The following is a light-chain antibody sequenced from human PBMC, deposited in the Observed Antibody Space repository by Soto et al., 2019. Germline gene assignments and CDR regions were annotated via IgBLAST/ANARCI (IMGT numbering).Light chain of an antibody. CDR1: QGIISY. V-gene: IGKV1-9*01. J-gene: IGKJ5*01. Sequence: DIQLTQSPSSLSAAVGDRVTITCRASQGIISYLAWYQQIPGKAPKLLIYAASTLQSGVPSRFSGSGSGTEFTLTISSLQTEDFATYFCQQLNSYPITFGQGTRLEIK. CDR3: QQLNSYPIT. CDR2: AAS.